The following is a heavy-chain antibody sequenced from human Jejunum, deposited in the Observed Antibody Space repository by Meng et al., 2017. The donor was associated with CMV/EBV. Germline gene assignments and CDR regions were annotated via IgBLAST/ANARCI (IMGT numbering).Heavy chain of an antibody. CDR2: IKLDNGRT. D-gene: IGHD2-2*01. CDR3: ARDPGCDDPSCYGIGWDL. Sequence: FTGYYMHWLRQAPGQGLEWMGWIKLDNGRTDYAKKFQGRVTLTRDTSINTAYMELNMLRHDDTAVYYCARDPGCDDPSCYGIGWDLWGQGTLVTVSS. J-gene: IGHJ5*02. CDR1: FTGYY. V-gene: IGHV1-2*02.